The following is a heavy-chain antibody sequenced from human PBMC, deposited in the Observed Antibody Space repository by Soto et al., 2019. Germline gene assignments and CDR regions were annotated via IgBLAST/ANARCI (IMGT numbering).Heavy chain of an antibody. Sequence: PGGSLRLSCAASGFTFSDYYMSWIRQAPGKGLEWVSYMSPSGNIIYYADSVKGRFTISRDNAKNSLYLQMNSLRAEDTAVYYCARDLPYYDILTGYPRYYYGMDVWGQGTTVTVSS. J-gene: IGHJ6*02. CDR1: GFTFSDYY. V-gene: IGHV3-11*04. CDR3: ARDLPYYDILTGYPRYYYGMDV. D-gene: IGHD3-9*01. CDR2: MSPSGNII.